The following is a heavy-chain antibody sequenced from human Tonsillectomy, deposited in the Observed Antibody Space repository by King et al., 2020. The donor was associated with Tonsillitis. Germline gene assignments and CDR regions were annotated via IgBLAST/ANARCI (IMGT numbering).Heavy chain of an antibody. V-gene: IGHV4-39*07. CDR1: GGSISSNNYY. J-gene: IGHJ4*02. Sequence: LQLQESGPGLVKPSETLSLTCTVSGGSISSNNYYWGWIRQPPGKGLEWIGSLYYSGSTYYNPSLKSRVTISVDKSKNQFSLKQSSMTAADTAVYYCARPYSCGWYYWGQGTLVTVSS. D-gene: IGHD6-19*01. CDR2: LYYSGST. CDR3: ARPYSCGWYY.